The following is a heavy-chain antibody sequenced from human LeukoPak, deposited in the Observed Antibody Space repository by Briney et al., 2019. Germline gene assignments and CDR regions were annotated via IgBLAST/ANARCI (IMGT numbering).Heavy chain of an antibody. CDR3: ARDRHYYDSSGYYSGSEAFDI. J-gene: IGHJ3*02. CDR1: GGSISSYY. CDR2: IYYSGST. V-gene: IGHV4-59*01. Sequence: SETLSLTCTVSGGSISSYYWSWIRQPPGKGLEWIGYIYYSGSTNYNPSLKSRVTISVDTSKNQFSLKLSSVTAADTAVYYCARDRHYYDSSGYYSGSEAFDIWGQGTMVTVSS. D-gene: IGHD3-22*01.